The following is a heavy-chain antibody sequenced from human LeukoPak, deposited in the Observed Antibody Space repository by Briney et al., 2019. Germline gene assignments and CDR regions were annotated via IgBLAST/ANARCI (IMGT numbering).Heavy chain of an antibody. CDR1: GGSISSYY. D-gene: IGHD2-2*01. Sequence: SETLSLTCTVSGGSISSYYWSWIRQPPGKGLEWIGYIYYSGSTNYNPSLKSRVTISVDTSKNQFSLKLSSVTAADTAVYYCARDSGDCSSTSCYYTFDYWGQGTLVTVSS. J-gene: IGHJ4*02. CDR3: ARDSGDCSSTSCYYTFDY. CDR2: IYYSGST. V-gene: IGHV4-59*01.